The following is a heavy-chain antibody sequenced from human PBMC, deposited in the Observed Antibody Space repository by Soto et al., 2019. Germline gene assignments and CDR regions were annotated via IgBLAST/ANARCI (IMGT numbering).Heavy chain of an antibody. D-gene: IGHD5-12*01. Sequence: GASVKVSCKASGGTFSSYAISWVRQAPGQGLEWMGGIIPIFGTANYAQKFQGRVTITADKSTSTAYMELSSLRSEDTAVYYCARESEISVATNDPAFDYWGQGTLVTVSS. V-gene: IGHV1-69*06. CDR2: IIPIFGTA. J-gene: IGHJ4*02. CDR3: ARESEISVATNDPAFDY. CDR1: GGTFSSYA.